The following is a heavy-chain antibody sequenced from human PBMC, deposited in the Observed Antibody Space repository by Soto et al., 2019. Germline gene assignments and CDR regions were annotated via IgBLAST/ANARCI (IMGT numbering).Heavy chain of an antibody. CDR3: ARGKDYGSGSYYNAYYYYYMDV. J-gene: IGHJ6*03. D-gene: IGHD3-10*01. CDR2: IYYSGST. Sequence: SETLSPTCTVSGGSISSGGYYWSWIRQHPGKGLEWIGYIYYSGSTYYNPSLKSRVTISVDTSKNQFSLKLSSVTAADTAVYYCARGKDYGSGSYYNAYYYYYMDVWGKGTTVTVSS. CDR1: GGSISSGGYY. V-gene: IGHV4-31*03.